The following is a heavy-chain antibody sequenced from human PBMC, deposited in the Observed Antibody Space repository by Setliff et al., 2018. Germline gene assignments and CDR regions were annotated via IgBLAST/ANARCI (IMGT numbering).Heavy chain of an antibody. V-gene: IGHV3-48*04. D-gene: IGHD6-25*01. Sequence: PGGSLRLSCAASGFTFNKYWMTWVRQAPGKGLERVSKTHTDGITIYSDSVRGRFTISRDSAKNSLHLQMTSLSAEDTAVFYCVPGRGSWGQGALVTVSS. CDR1: GFTFNKYW. J-gene: IGHJ5*02. CDR2: THTDGITI. CDR3: VPGRGS.